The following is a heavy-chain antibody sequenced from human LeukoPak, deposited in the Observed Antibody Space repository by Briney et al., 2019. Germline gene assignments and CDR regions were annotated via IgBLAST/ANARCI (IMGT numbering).Heavy chain of an antibody. D-gene: IGHD2-2*01. CDR3: ARGWASSWYYFDF. CDR1: GGSIRNYY. Sequence: SETLSLTSAVSGGSIRNYYWSWIRQPPGKGLEWIGYTYDSGSSSYNPSLRSRVSISIDTSKNQFSLNLSSVTAADTAVYYCARGWASSWYYFDFWGQGTLVTVSS. CDR2: TYDSGSS. J-gene: IGHJ4*02. V-gene: IGHV4-59*01.